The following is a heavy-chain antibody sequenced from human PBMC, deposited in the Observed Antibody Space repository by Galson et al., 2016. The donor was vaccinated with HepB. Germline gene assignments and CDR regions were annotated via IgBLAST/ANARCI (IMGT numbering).Heavy chain of an antibody. D-gene: IGHD6-19*01. CDR2: MNPNSGNT. J-gene: IGHJ4*02. V-gene: IGHV1-8*01. CDR1: GYTFTSYD. Sequence: SVKASCKASGYTFTSYDINWVRQATGQGLEWMGWMNPNSGNTGYAQKFQGRVTMTRNTSISTAYMELSSLRSEDTAVYYCARISGYSSGWDHYFGYWGQGTLVTVSS. CDR3: ARISGYSSGWDHYFGY.